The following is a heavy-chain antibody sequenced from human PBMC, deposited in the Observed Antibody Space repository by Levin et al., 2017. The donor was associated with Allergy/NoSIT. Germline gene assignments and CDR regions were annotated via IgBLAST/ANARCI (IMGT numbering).Heavy chain of an antibody. CDR1: GFTFSASW. V-gene: IGHV3-7*01. CDR3: VRESYFES. J-gene: IGHJ4*02. CDR2: IGQDGGAK. Sequence: GGSLRLSCAASGFTFSASWMTWVRQAPGKGLEWVANIGQDGGAKQYAGSVKGRFTISRDNAKNSLYLQMNSLRAEDTAVYYCVRESYFESWGQGILVAVAS.